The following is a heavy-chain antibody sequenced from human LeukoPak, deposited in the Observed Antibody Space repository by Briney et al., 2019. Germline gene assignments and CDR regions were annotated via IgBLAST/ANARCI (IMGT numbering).Heavy chain of an antibody. CDR3: ARRYYDSSGYYYSDY. J-gene: IGHJ4*02. D-gene: IGHD3-22*01. V-gene: IGHV3-48*04. CDR2: ISSSGSTI. CDR1: GFTFSSYG. Sequence: GGSLRLSCAASGFTFSSYGMNWVRQAPGKGLEWVSYISSSGSTIYYADSVKGRFTISRDNAKNSLYLQMNSLRSEDTAVYYCARRYYDSSGYYYSDYWGQGTLVTVSS.